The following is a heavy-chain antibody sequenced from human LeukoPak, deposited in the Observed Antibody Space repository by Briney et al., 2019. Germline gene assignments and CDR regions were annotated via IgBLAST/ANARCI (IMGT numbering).Heavy chain of an antibody. CDR1: GFTFSSHG. Sequence: PGGSLRLSCAASGFTFSSHGMSWVRQAPGKGLEWVSAISGSGGSTYYADSVKGRFTMSRDNSKNTLYLQMNSLRAEDTAVYYCAKVLVGTTCFEYWGQGTLVTASS. V-gene: IGHV3-23*01. D-gene: IGHD1-7*01. CDR3: AKVLVGTTCFEY. CDR2: ISGSGGST. J-gene: IGHJ4*02.